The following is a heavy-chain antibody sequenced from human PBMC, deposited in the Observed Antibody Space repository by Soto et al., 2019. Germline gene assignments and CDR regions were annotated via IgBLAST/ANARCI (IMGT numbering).Heavy chain of an antibody. D-gene: IGHD3-3*01. Sequence: QVQLVQSEAEVKKPGASLKVSCRASGYNFANYGISWVRQAPGQGLEWMGWISAHNGDTKYAQKGQGRVTMTADTSTSTAYMEMWSLRSDDTAVYYCARDAAYNDFWGGVKELYSYNMDVWGQGTTVTV. V-gene: IGHV1-18*01. CDR3: ARDAAYNDFWGGVKELYSYNMDV. CDR1: GYNFANYG. J-gene: IGHJ6*02. CDR2: ISAHNGDT.